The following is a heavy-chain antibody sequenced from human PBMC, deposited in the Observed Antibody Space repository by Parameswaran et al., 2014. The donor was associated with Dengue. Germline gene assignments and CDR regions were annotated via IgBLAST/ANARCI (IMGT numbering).Heavy chain of an antibody. Sequence: WVRQAPGQGLEWMGIINPSGGSTTYAQRLQGRVTMTRDTSTSTVYMDLSSLRSEDTAVYYRARVDYYYYYGMDLWGQGTMVTVSS. CDR2: INPSGGST. J-gene: IGHJ6*02. V-gene: IGHV1-46*01. CDR3: ARVDYYYYYGMDL.